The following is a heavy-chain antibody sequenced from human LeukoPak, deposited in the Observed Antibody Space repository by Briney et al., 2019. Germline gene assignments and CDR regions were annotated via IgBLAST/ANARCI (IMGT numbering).Heavy chain of an antibody. Sequence: SETLSLTCSVSGDSVSRSDSYWDWIRQPPGKGLEWIGTIYYSGRTYYSPSLKSRVTMSVDPSNNQFSLTLRSVTAADTAVYYCARRRYYDGSCYLERGQGTLLSVSS. CDR2: IYYSGRT. CDR3: ARRRYYDGSCYLE. D-gene: IGHD3-22*01. J-gene: IGHJ1*01. CDR1: GDSVSRSDSY. V-gene: IGHV4-39*01.